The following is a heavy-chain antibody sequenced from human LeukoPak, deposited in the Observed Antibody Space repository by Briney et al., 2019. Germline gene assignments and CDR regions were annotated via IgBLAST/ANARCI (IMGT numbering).Heavy chain of an antibody. V-gene: IGHV4-34*01. J-gene: IGHJ3*02. CDR1: GGSFSGYY. D-gene: IGHD3-22*01. CDR3: ARHYDSSGYYRPAFDI. Sequence: SETLSLTCAVYGGSFSGYYWSWIRQPPGKWLEWIGEINHSGSTNYNPSLKSRVTISVDTSKNQFSLKLSSVTAADTAVYYCARHYDSSGYYRPAFDIWGQGTMVTVSS. CDR2: INHSGST.